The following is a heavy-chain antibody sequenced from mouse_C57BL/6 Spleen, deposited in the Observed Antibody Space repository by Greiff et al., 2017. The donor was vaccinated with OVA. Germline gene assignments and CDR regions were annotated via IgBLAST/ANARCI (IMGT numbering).Heavy chain of an antibody. CDR1: GFTFTDYY. CDR2: IRNKANGYTT. V-gene: IGHV7-3*01. D-gene: IGHD2-4*01. J-gene: IGHJ4*01. Sequence: EVKVVESGGGLVQPGGSLSLSCAASGFTFTDYYMSWVRQPPGKALEWLGFIRNKANGYTTEYSASVKGRFTISIANSQSILYLQMNALRAEDSATYDCASSHDDYFPMDYWGQGTSVTVSS. CDR3: ASSHDDYFPMDY.